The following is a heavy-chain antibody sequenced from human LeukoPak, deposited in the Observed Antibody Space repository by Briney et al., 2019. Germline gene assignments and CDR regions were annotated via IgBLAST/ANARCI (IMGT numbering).Heavy chain of an antibody. CDR3: AKDLFDYGAYGWIEAYDC. J-gene: IGHJ3*01. D-gene: IGHD4-17*01. CDR1: GFTFSTYG. CDR2: IWYDGSNK. V-gene: IGHV3-33*06. Sequence: GGSRGTPSAASGFTFSTYGMHWVRQAPGKGLEWVAVIWYDGSNKYYGDSVKGRFTISRDDSKNTLYLQMNSPRAEDTAVYYCAKDLFDYGAYGWIEAYDCWGQGTMVTVSS.